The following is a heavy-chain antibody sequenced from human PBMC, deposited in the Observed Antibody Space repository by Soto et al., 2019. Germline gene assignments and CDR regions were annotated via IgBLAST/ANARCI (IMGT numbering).Heavy chain of an antibody. CDR2: MNPNSGNT. V-gene: IGHV1-8*01. Sequence: ASVEVSCKASGYTFTSYDINWVRQATGQGLEWMGWMNPNSGNTGYAQKFQGRVTMTRNTSISTAYMELSSLRSEDTAVYYCARFRRLDGMDVWGQGPTVTVSS. J-gene: IGHJ6*02. CDR1: GYTFTSYD. CDR3: ARFRRLDGMDV.